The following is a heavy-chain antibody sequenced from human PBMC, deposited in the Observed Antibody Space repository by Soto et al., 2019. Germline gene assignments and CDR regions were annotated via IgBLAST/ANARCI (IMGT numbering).Heavy chain of an antibody. CDR2: IYYSGST. V-gene: IGHV4-59*01. CDR3: ARGLYSYGYESWFDP. CDR1: GGSISSYY. J-gene: IGHJ5*02. D-gene: IGHD5-18*01. Sequence: PSETLSLTCTVSGGSISSYYWSWIRQPPGKGLEWIGYIYYSGSTNYNPSLKSRVTISVDTSKNQFSLKLSSVTAADTAVYYCARGLYSYGYESWFDPWCQGTLVTVSS.